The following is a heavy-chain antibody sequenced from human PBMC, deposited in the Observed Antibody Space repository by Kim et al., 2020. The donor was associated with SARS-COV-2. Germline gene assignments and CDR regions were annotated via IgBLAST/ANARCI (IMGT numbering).Heavy chain of an antibody. J-gene: IGHJ6*02. V-gene: IGHV1-2*02. Sequence: ASVKVSCKASGYTFTGYYMHWVRQAPGQGLEWMGWINPNSGGTNYAQKFQGRVTMTRDTSISTAYMELSRLRSDDTAVYYCARVLRFLEWQPLDYYYYYGMDVWGQGTTVTVSS. CDR2: INPNSGGT. CDR3: ARVLRFLEWQPLDYYYYYGMDV. CDR1: GYTFTGYY. D-gene: IGHD3-3*01.